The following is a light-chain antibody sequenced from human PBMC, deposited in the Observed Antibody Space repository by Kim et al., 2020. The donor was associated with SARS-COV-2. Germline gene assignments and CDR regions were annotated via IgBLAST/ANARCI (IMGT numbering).Light chain of an antibody. V-gene: IGKV1-39*01. J-gene: IGKJ1*01. Sequence: DIQMTQSPSSLSASVGDRVTITCRASQSISSYLNWYQQKPGKAPKLLIYAASSLQSGVPSRFSGSGSGTDFTLTISSLQPEDFATYYCQQIYSTLWTFGPGTKVDIK. CDR2: AAS. CDR3: QQIYSTLWT. CDR1: QSISSY.